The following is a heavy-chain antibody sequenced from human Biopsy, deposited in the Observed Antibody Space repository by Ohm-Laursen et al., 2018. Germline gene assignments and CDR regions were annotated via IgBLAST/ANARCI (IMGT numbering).Heavy chain of an antibody. CDR1: RDSISNYY. CDR2: IYYTGST. D-gene: IGHD3-16*01. CDR3: ARDSRGGHLNTTLITGKNLDS. J-gene: IGHJ4*02. Sequence: SQTLSLTCAVSRDSISNYYWTWIRQSPGKGLEWIGYIYYTGSTNYNPSVKSRVTISVGTSKNQLSLKLNSVTAADTAVYFCARDSRGGHLNTTLITGKNLDSWGQGILVTVSS. V-gene: IGHV4-59*01.